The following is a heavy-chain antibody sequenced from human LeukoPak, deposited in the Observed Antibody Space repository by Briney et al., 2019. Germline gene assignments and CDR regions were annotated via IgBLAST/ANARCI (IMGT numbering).Heavy chain of an antibody. J-gene: IGHJ6*04. CDR2: ISYDGSNK. Sequence: GGSLRLSCAASGFTFSSYGMHWVRQAPGKGLEWVAVISYDGSNKYYADSVKGRFTISRDNSKNTLYLQMNSLRAEDTAVYSCAKDSSRYDITYGMDVWGKGTTVTVSS. CDR3: AKDSSRYDITYGMDV. V-gene: IGHV3-30*18. D-gene: IGHD3-9*01. CDR1: GFTFSSYG.